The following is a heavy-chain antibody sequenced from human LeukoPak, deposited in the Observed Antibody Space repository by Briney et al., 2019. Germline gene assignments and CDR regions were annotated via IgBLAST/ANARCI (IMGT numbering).Heavy chain of an antibody. D-gene: IGHD2-15*01. J-gene: IGHJ4*02. Sequence: ASVKVSCKXSGYTFTAYYMHWVRQTPGQGLEWMGWINPNSGDTNYVQKFQGRVTMTRDTSISTAYMELSRLRSDDMAVYYCALTYSGGGSCYSDYFDYWGQGTLVTVSS. CDR2: INPNSGDT. CDR3: ALTYSGGGSCYSDYFDY. CDR1: GYTFTAYY. V-gene: IGHV1-2*02.